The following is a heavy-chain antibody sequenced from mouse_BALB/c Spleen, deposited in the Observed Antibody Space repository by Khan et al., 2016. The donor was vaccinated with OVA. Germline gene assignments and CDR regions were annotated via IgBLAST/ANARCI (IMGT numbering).Heavy chain of an antibody. CDR3: ARRARIKN. Sequence: VQLKQSGPGLVKPSQSLSLTCTVTGYSITSGYGWNWIRQFPGNKLEWMGYISYSGSTNYNPSLKSRISITRDTSKNQFFLQLSSVTTEDTATYYCARRARIKNWGQGTTLTVSS. CDR2: ISYSGST. J-gene: IGHJ2*01. V-gene: IGHV3-2*02. D-gene: IGHD3-1*01. CDR1: GYSITSGYG.